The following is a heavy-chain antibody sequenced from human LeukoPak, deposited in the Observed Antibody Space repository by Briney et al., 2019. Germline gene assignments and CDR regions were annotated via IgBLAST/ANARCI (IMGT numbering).Heavy chain of an antibody. CDR3: ARMGNCSSTSCYTGFDWFDP. V-gene: IGHV1-69*10. CDR2: IIPIFGIA. J-gene: IGHJ5*02. Sequence: SVKVSCKASGGTFSSYAISWVRQAPGQGLEWMGGIIPIFGIANYAQKFQGRVTITADKSTSTAYMELSSLRSEDTAVYYCARMGNCSSTSCYTGFDWFDPWGQGTLVTVSS. CDR1: GGTFSSYA. D-gene: IGHD2-2*02.